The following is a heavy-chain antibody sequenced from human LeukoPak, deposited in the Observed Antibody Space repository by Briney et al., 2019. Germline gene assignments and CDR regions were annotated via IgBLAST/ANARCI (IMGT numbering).Heavy chain of an antibody. Sequence: GGSLRLSCAAAGFTFSSYAMKWVRQAPLKGLEWVSAISGSGRNTYYADSVKGRFTISRDNSKNTMYLQMNSLRAEDSAVYYCATIFFGSSAYYPDFDYLGRGALVTVSS. CDR2: ISGSGRNT. D-gene: IGHD3-22*01. CDR1: GFTFSSYA. V-gene: IGHV3-23*01. J-gene: IGHJ4*02. CDR3: ATIFFGSSAYYPDFDY.